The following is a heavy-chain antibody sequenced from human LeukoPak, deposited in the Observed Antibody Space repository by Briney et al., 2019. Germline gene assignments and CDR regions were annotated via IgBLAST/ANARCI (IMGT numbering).Heavy chain of an antibody. CDR1: GFTFIAYY. J-gene: IGHJ3*02. V-gene: IGHV1-2*02. Sequence: ASVKLSCKTSGFTFIAYYMHWIRQAPGQGLEWMVWINRSGGGTNYAQKFKGRFTMSRDTSTNTVYMDLSSLTPDDAAVYYCAREGRMSYFDWLRGGTNSEAFDIWGQGTMVSVSS. CDR2: INRSGGGT. CDR3: AREGRMSYFDWLRGGTNSEAFDI. D-gene: IGHD3-9*01.